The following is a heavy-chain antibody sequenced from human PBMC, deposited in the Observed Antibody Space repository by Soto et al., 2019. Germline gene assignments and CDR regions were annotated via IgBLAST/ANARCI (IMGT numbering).Heavy chain of an antibody. CDR2: ISHSGTS. D-gene: IGHD1-20*01. CDR3: ARVVLSITRGAFDA. V-gene: IGHV4-4*02. J-gene: IGHJ3*01. CDR1: GGSISSSHW. Sequence: QVQLQESGPGLVKPSGTLSLTCAVSGGSISSSHWWTWVRQSPGKGLEYIGEISHSGTSNSNPSLKRRVTLSVDRSKHPFSLTLTSLTAADTAVYYCARVVLSITRGAFDAWGQGTPVIVSS.